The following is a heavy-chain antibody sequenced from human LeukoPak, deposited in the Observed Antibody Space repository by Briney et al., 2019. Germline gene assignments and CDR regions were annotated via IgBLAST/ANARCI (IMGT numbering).Heavy chain of an antibody. J-gene: IGHJ6*02. CDR2: IWYDGSNK. Sequence: GGSLRLSCAASGFTFSSYGMHWVRQAPGKGLEWVAVIWYDGSNKYYADSVKGRFTISRDNSKNTLYLQMNSLRAEDTAVYYCARETYDFWRYYYYYGMDVWGQGTTVTVSS. CDR3: ARETYDFWRYYYYYGMDV. D-gene: IGHD3-3*01. V-gene: IGHV3-33*01. CDR1: GFTFSSYG.